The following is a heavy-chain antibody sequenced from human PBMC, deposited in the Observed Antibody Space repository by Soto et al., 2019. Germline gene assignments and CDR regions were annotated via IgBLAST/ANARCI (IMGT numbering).Heavy chain of an antibody. CDR3: ARDDIPGIAVSTYGMDV. V-gene: IGHV3-33*01. CDR2: IWYDGSNE. Sequence: GGSLRLSCAASGFIFSNFGMRWVRQAPGKGLEWVAVIWYDGSNEYYADSVKGRFTISKDNSKSTLYLQMNSLRAEDTAVYYCARDDIPGIAVSTYGMDVWGQGTTVTVSS. J-gene: IGHJ6*02. D-gene: IGHD6-19*01. CDR1: GFIFSNFG.